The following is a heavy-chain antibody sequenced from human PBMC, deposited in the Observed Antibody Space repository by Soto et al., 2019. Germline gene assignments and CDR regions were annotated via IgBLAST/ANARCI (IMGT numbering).Heavy chain of an antibody. CDR1: GFTFSSYG. D-gene: IGHD3-3*01. CDR2: ISYDGSNK. V-gene: IGHV3-30*18. Sequence: SLRLSCAASGFTFSSYGMHWVRQAPGKGLEWVAVISYDGSNKYYADSVKGRFTISRDNSKNTLYLQMNSLRAEDTAVYYCAKDFTIFGVVILLTPMDVWGKGTTVTVSS. CDR3: AKDFTIFGVVILLTPMDV. J-gene: IGHJ6*03.